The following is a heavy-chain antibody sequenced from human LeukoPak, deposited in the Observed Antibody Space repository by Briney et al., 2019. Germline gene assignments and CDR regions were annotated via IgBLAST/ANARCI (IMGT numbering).Heavy chain of an antibody. J-gene: IGHJ4*02. V-gene: IGHV1-2*02. CDR3: ARDRGAAAGTFDY. CDR1: GYTFTGYY. D-gene: IGHD6-13*01. CDR2: INPNSGGT. Sequence: GASVKVSCKASGYTFTGYYTHWVRQAPGEGLEWLGWINPNSGGTNYAQKFQGRVTMTRDTSISTAYMELSRLRSDDTAVYYCARDRGAAAGTFDYWGQGTLVTVSS.